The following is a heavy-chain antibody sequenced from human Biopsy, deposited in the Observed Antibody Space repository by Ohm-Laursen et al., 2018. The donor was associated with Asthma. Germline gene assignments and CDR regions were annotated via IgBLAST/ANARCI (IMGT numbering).Heavy chain of an antibody. Sequence: ASAKVSCKISGYSLTDLSMHWVRQAPGQGLEWMGGHDHEEGGTVNARRFQGRVTMTEDTSTDTAYMELSGLSSDDTAVYYCASDFPKDYVRYNFQFWGQGTLVTVSS. V-gene: IGHV1-24*01. D-gene: IGHD4-17*01. CDR2: HDHEEGGT. J-gene: IGHJ4*02. CDR1: GYSLTDLS. CDR3: ASDFPKDYVRYNFQF.